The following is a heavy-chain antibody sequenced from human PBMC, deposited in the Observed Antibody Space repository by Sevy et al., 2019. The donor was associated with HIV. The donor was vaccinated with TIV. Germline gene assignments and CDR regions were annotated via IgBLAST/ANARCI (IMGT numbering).Heavy chain of an antibody. V-gene: IGHV3-15*01. CDR1: GFTFSDAW. J-gene: IGHJ4*02. Sequence: GGSLRLSCAASGFTFSDAWMSWVRQAPGKGLEWICRIKSKTDSATRNFAAPVKGRFSISRDDSKNMVYLQMSSLKTEDTAVYYCTAGTGRSDFDYWGQGTLVTVSS. D-gene: IGHD2-15*01. CDR2: IKSKTDSATR. CDR3: TAGTGRSDFDY.